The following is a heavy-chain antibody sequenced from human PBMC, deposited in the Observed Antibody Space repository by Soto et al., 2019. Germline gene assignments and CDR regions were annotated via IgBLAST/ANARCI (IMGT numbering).Heavy chain of an antibody. J-gene: IGHJ4*02. CDR3: AKDGGGYDILTGYQPY. Sequence: GGSLRLSCAASGFTFSSYAMSWVRQAPGKGLEWVSAISGSGGSTYYADSVKGRFTISRDNSKNTLYLQMNSLRAEDTAVYYCAKDGGGYDILTGYQPYWGQGTLVTVSS. V-gene: IGHV3-23*01. CDR1: GFTFSSYA. D-gene: IGHD3-9*01. CDR2: ISGSGGST.